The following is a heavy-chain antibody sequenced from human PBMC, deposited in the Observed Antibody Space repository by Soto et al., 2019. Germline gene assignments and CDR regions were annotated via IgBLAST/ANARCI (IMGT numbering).Heavy chain of an antibody. J-gene: IGHJ4*01. CDR3: ARGRFGSERK. CDR2: FYNGDTT. D-gene: IGHD3-10*01. V-gene: IGHV3-66*01. CDR1: TLIVTSNY. Sequence: RGSLRLSCAASTLIVTSNYMTWVRQAPGKGLEWVSVFYNGDTTYYADSVRGRFTISRDNSKRILYLQMNSLRVEDTAVYYCARGRFGSERKWGRGTLVTVSS.